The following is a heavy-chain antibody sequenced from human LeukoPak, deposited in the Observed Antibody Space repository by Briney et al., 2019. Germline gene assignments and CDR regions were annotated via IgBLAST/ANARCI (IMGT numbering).Heavy chain of an antibody. CDR3: AKVYRSSTSCYWRFLDY. CDR2: ISGSGGST. Sequence: PGGSLRLSCAASGFTFSSYAMSWVRQAPGKGLEWVSAISGSGGSTYYADSVKGRFTISRDNSKNTLYLQMNSLRAEDTAVYYCAKVYRSSTSCYWRFLDYWGQGTLVTVS. CDR1: GFTFSSYA. J-gene: IGHJ4*02. V-gene: IGHV3-23*01. D-gene: IGHD2-2*01.